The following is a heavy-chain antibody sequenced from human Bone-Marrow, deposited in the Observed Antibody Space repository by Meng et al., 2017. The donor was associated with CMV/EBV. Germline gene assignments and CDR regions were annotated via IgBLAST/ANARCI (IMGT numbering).Heavy chain of an antibody. D-gene: IGHD3/OR15-3a*01. J-gene: IGHJ4*02. CDR3: ARDLWGLGDY. V-gene: IGHV3-7*01. CDR2: IKPDGSEK. CDR1: GFTFNTYW. Sequence: GESLKISCAASGFTFNTYWMSWVRQTPGKGLEWVANIKPDGSEKYYVDSVKGRFTISRDNAKNSLYLQMKSLRVEDTAVYYCARDLWGLGDYWGQGTLVTVS.